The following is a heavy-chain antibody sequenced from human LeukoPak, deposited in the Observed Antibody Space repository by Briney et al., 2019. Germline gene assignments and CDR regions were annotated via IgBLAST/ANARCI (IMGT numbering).Heavy chain of an antibody. V-gene: IGHV4-4*07. CDR3: ARRGIYGSGYYYYYYMDV. D-gene: IGHD3-10*01. CDR2: IYTSGST. CDR1: GGSISSYY. J-gene: IGHJ6*03. Sequence: SETLSLTCTVSGGSISSYYWSWIRQPAGKGLEWIGRIYTSGSTNYNPSLKSRVTMSVDTSKNQFSLKLSSVTAADTAVYYCARRGIYGSGYYYYYYMDVWGKGTTVTISS.